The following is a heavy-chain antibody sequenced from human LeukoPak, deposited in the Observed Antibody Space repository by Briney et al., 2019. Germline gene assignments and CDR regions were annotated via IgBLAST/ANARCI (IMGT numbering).Heavy chain of an antibody. V-gene: IGHV3-21*01. CDR3: ARVSIGWYSFDY. CDR2: IHGSASYN. D-gene: IGHD6-19*01. CDR1: GFIFSNYY. J-gene: IGHJ4*02. Sequence: GGSLRLSCAASGFIFSNYYLNWVRQAPGKGLEWVSCIHGSASYNYYADSVKGRFTVSRDNAKDTVYLQMNSLRAEDTAVYYCARVSIGWYSFDYWGQGTLVTVSS.